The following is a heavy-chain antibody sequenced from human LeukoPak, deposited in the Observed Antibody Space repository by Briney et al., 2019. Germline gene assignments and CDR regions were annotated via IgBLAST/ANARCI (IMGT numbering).Heavy chain of an antibody. CDR1: GGTFSSYA. J-gene: IGHJ4*02. V-gene: IGHV1-69*13. Sequence: SVKVSCKASGGTFSSYAISWGRQGPGQGVEWMGGVIPIFCTANYAQKFQGRVTITADESTSTAYMELSSLRSEDTAVYYCARVPESTIFGVVIDSYFDYWGQGTLVTVSS. CDR2: VIPIFCTA. D-gene: IGHD3-3*01. CDR3: ARVPESTIFGVVIDSYFDY.